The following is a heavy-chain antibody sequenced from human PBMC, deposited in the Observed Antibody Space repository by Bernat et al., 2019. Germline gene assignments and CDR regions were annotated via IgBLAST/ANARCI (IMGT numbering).Heavy chain of an antibody. CDR2: IHSGGGT. V-gene: IGHV3-66*01. CDR1: GFNVTTNY. Sequence: EVQLVESGGGLVQPGGSLRLSCAASGFNVTTNYMSWVRLAPGKGLEWVAMIHSGGGTYYVDSVKGRFTISRDKSKNTLYFQMSSLRVEDTAVYYCARVRYDSGWLRNWGQGTLVTVSS. D-gene: IGHD6-25*01. CDR3: ARVRYDSGWLRN. J-gene: IGHJ4*02.